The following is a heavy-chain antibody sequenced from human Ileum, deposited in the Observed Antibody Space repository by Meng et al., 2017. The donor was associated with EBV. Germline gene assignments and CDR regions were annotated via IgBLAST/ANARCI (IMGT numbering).Heavy chain of an antibody. Sequence: QLQLQESGPGLVKPSXTLYLLRSXYGGPISSGGYYWGWICQSPGEGLEWIGSFYHYGNTYYNPSLRSRVSLLVDLDRNQFSLKVTSMTAADTAVYYGVRGAPNGIVAHQNWFDSWCHGTLVTVSS. D-gene: IGHD3-22*01. CDR2: FYHYGNT. CDR3: VRGAPNGIVAHQNWFDS. CDR1: GGPISSGGYY. J-gene: IGHJ5*01. V-gene: IGHV4-39*07.